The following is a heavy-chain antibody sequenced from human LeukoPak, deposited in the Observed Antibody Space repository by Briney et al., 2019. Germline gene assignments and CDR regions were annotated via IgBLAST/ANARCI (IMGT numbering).Heavy chain of an antibody. CDR2: INPNSGDT. Sequence: ASVKVSCKASGSTFTGYYMHWIRQAPGQGLEWMGRINPNSGDTDYAQKFQGRVTMTRDTSITTLYMELSSLRSDDTAVYYCARRTHDYWGQGTLVTVSP. D-gene: IGHD1-1*01. CDR1: GSTFTGYY. V-gene: IGHV1-2*06. CDR3: ARRTHDY. J-gene: IGHJ4*02.